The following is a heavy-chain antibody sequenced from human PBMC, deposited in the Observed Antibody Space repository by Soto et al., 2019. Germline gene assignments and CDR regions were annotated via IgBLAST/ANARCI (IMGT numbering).Heavy chain of an antibody. CDR3: ARERDGSSWSSAESLQY. CDR1: GYIFSNYG. V-gene: IGHV1-18*01. D-gene: IGHD6-13*01. CDR2: ISTYNANT. J-gene: IGHJ1*01. Sequence: ASVKVSCKASGYIFSNYGISWVRQAPGQGLEWMGWISTYNANTYYAQKFQGRVTMTTDTSTSTAYMELRSLRSEDTAVFYCARERDGSSWSSAESLQYWGQGTLVTVSS.